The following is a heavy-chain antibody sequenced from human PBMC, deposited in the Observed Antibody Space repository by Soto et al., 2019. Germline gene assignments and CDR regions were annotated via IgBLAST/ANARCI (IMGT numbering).Heavy chain of an antibody. J-gene: IGHJ4*02. D-gene: IGHD6-19*01. CDR3: ATETGLRSSGWSYYFDF. V-gene: IGHV3-48*02. CDR1: GFTLSSYS. CDR2: ISGRGGTI. Sequence: EVQLVESGGGMVQPGGSLRVSCAASGFTLSSYSMHWVRQAPGKGLEWVSYISGRGGTIYYADSVKGRFTISRDNAKNSLAVQMNSLRDEDTAVYFCATETGLRSSGWSYYFDFWGQGTRVTVSS.